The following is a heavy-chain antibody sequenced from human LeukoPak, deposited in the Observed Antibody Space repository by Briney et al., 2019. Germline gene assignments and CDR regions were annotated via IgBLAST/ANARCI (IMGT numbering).Heavy chain of an antibody. Sequence: QSGGSLRLSCAASGFTFSSYWMHWVRQAPGKGLVWVSHINTDGSTTSYADSVRGRFTISRDNAKNTLYLHMTSLRADDTAVYYCARGAAGGRGDYWGQGTLVTVSS. CDR1: GFTFSSYW. CDR3: ARGAAGGRGDY. D-gene: IGHD6-13*01. V-gene: IGHV3-74*01. CDR2: INTDGSTT. J-gene: IGHJ4*02.